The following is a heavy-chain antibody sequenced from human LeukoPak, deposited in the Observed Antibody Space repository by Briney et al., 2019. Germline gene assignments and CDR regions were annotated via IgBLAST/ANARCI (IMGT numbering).Heavy chain of an antibody. V-gene: IGHV3-66*01. Sequence: GGSLRLSRAASGFTVSSNYMSWVRQAPGKGLEWVSVIYSGGSTYYADSVKGRFTISRDNSKNTLYLQMNSLRAEDTAVYYCARDGTTVVTPEWYFDLWGRGTLVTVSS. J-gene: IGHJ2*01. CDR2: IYSGGST. CDR1: GFTVSSNY. D-gene: IGHD4-23*01. CDR3: ARDGTTVVTPEWYFDL.